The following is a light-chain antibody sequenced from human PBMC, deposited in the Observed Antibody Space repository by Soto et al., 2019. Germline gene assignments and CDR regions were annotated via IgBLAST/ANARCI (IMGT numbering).Light chain of an antibody. CDR1: GSDVGAYRY. CDR2: DVS. V-gene: IGLV2-14*01. J-gene: IGLJ1*01. CDR3: DSYTSSSSYA. Sequence: QSALTQPASVSGSPGQSITISCTGTGSDVGAYRYVSWYQQHPGQATKLIIYDVSNRPSGVSDRFSGSKSGNTASLTISGLQSEDEADYYCDSYTSSSSYAFGTGTKLTVL.